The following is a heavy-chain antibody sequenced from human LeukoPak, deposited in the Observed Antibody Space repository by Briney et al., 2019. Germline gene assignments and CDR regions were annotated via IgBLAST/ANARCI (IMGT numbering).Heavy chain of an antibody. CDR2: IYYSGST. V-gene: IGHV4-59*01. CDR3: ARGPTTVPDYAFDI. Sequence: SETLSLTCTVSGGSISSYYWSWIRQPPGKGLEWIGYIYYSGSTNYNPSLKSRVTISVDTSKNQFSLKLSSVTAADTAVYYCARGPTTVPDYAFDIWGQGTMVTVSS. D-gene: IGHD4-11*01. J-gene: IGHJ3*02. CDR1: GGSISSYY.